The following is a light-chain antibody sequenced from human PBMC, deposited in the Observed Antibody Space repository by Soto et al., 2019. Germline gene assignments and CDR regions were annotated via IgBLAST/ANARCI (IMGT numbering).Light chain of an antibody. CDR3: SSYTSSSTYV. CDR2: EVS. J-gene: IGLJ1*01. Sequence: SALTQPASVSGSPGQSITISCTGTSSDLGGYNYVSWYQQHPGKAPKLMIYEVSNRPSGVSNRFSGSKSGNTTSLTISGLQAEDEADYYCSSYTSSSTYVFGTGTKLTVL. V-gene: IGLV2-14*01. CDR1: SSDLGGYNY.